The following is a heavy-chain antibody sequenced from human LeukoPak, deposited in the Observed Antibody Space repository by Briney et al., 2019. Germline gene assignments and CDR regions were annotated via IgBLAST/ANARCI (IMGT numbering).Heavy chain of an antibody. Sequence: SETLSLTCAVYGGSFSGYYWSWIRQPPGKGLEWIGEINHSGSTNYNPSLKSRVTISVDTSKNQFSLKLSSVTAADTAVYYCARRLTMVRGVISNWFDPWGQGTLVTVSS. J-gene: IGHJ5*02. CDR1: GGSFSGYY. CDR3: ARRLTMVRGVISNWFDP. D-gene: IGHD3-10*01. CDR2: INHSGST. V-gene: IGHV4-34*01.